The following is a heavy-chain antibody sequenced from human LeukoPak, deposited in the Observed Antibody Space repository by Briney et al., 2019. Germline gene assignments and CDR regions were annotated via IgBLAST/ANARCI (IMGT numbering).Heavy chain of an antibody. V-gene: IGHV4-34*01. CDR1: GGSFSGYY. Sequence: PSETLSLTCAVYGGSFSGYYWSWIRQPPGKGLEWIGEINHSGSTNYNPSLKSRVTISVDTSKNQFSLKLSSVTAADTAVYYCARWNGSGSYPPPGYYFDYWGQGTLVTVSS. D-gene: IGHD1-26*01. J-gene: IGHJ4*02. CDR2: INHSGST. CDR3: ARWNGSGSYPPPGYYFDY.